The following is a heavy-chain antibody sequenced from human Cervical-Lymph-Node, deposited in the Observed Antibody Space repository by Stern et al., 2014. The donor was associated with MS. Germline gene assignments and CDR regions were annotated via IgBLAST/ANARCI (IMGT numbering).Heavy chain of an antibody. CDR2: VSGINGQT. D-gene: IGHD3-9*01. Sequence: QMQLVQSGGEVKKPGASVKVSCKASGYTFSKYGISWVRQAPGQGLEGMGWVSGINGQTNYAQNLQGRVTMTTDTSTSTAYMELTSLISDDTAVYYCARDDVSSWLLLDYWGQGTLVTVSS. J-gene: IGHJ4*02. V-gene: IGHV1-18*04. CDR3: ARDDVSSWLLLDY. CDR1: GYTFSKYG.